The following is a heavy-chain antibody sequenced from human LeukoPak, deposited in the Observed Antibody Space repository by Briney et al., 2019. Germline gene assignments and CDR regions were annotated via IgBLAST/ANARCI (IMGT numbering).Heavy chain of an antibody. CDR3: AKSGPRWYSSGWYNY. CDR2: ISGSGGST. D-gene: IGHD6-19*01. J-gene: IGHJ4*02. Sequence: GGSLRLSCAASGFTFGSYAMSWVRQAPGKGLEWVSAISGSGGSTYYADSVKGRFTISRDNSKNTLYLQMNSLRAEDTAVYYCAKSGPRWYSSGWYNYWGQGTLVTVSS. CDR1: GFTFGSYA. V-gene: IGHV3-23*01.